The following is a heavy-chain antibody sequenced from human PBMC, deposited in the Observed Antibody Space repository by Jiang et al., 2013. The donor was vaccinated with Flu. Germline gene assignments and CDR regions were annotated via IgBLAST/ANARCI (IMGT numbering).Heavy chain of an antibody. D-gene: IGHD4-17*01. CDR1: GFTFSSYG. V-gene: IGHV3-33*01. CDR2: IWYDGSNK. J-gene: IGHJ4*02. CDR3: ARGDPPLYGDYPFDY. Sequence: RLSCAASGFTFSSYGMHWVRRAPGKGLEWVAVIWYDGSNKYYADSVKGRFTISRDNSKNTLYLQMNSLRAEDTAVYYCARGDPPLYGDYPFDYWGQGTLVTVSS.